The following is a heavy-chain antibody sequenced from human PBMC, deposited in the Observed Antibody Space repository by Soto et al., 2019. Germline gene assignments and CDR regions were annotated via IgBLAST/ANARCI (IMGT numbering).Heavy chain of an antibody. CDR1: GDSGSSNRAG. V-gene: IGHV6-1*01. D-gene: IGHD1-26*01. CDR2: TYYRSKWYN. Sequence: SQTLSLTGGISGDSGSSNRAGGSWIRQSPSRGLEWLGRTYYRSKWYNDYAVSVKSRITINPDTSKNQFSLQLNSVTPEDTTVYYCARVGATRTDDAFDIWGQGTMVTVS. CDR3: ARVGATRTDDAFDI. J-gene: IGHJ3*02.